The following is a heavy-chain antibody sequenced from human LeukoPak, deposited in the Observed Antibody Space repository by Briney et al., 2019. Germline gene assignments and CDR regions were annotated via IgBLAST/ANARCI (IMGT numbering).Heavy chain of an antibody. CDR2: IIPIFGTA. Sequence: SVKVSCKASGGTFSSYAISWVRQAPGQGLEWMGGIIPIFGTANYAQKFQGRVTITTDESTSTAYMELSSLRSEDTAVYYCARDLETPTVTTGRRNYWGQGTLVTVSS. CDR3: ARDLETPTVTTGRRNY. CDR1: GGTFSSYA. D-gene: IGHD4-17*01. J-gene: IGHJ4*02. V-gene: IGHV1-69*05.